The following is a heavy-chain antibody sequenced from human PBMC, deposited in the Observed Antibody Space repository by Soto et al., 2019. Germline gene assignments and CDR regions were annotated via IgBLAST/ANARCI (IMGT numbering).Heavy chain of an antibody. CDR3: AKTEQWLISYFDH. D-gene: IGHD6-19*01. CDR1: GFTFSNYA. V-gene: IGHV3-23*01. Sequence: EVQLLESGGGLVQPGGSLRLSCTASGFTFSNYAMSWVRQAPGXGXEWVSGISGSGSSTYYADSMKGRFTISRDNSKNTLYLQMNSPRAEDTAKYYCAKTEQWLISYFDHWGQGTLVTVSS. J-gene: IGHJ4*02. CDR2: ISGSGSST.